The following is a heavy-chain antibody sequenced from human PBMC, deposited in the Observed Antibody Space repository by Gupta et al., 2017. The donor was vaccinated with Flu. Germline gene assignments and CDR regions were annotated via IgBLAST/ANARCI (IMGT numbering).Heavy chain of an antibody. CDR2: IKSKTDGGTT. CDR3: TTTPGGDGTHSVCYQLTH. V-gene: IGHV3-15*01. Sequence: EVQLVASAAGLVKPGGSLRLSCATSGFTFSNAWIIWVRQAPGKGLEWVGRIKSKTDGGTTDYAAPVKVRFTISRDDSKKTLDMQMHTLKPEEPGVYDGTTTPGGDGTHSVCYQLTHGCQGTMVTVSS. D-gene: IGHD2-8*01. CDR1: GFTFSNAW. J-gene: IGHJ1*01.